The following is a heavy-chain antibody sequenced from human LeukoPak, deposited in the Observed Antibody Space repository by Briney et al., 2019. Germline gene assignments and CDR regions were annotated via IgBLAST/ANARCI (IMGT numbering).Heavy chain of an antibody. V-gene: IGHV3-23*01. Sequence: TGGSLRLSCAASGFTFSSYAMSWVRQAPGKGLEWVSGISGSGDNTYYADSVKGRFTISRDNSKNTLYVQVNSLGTEDTAAYYCAKGSYYDSSGSFYSDYWGQGTLVTVSS. J-gene: IGHJ4*02. CDR3: AKGSYYDSSGSFYSDY. CDR1: GFTFSSYA. CDR2: ISGSGDNT. D-gene: IGHD3-22*01.